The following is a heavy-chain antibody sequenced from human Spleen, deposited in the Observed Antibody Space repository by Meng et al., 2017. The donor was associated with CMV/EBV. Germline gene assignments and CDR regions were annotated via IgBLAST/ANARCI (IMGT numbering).Heavy chain of an antibody. CDR1: GFTFSSYW. CDR2: INSDGSST. Sequence: GESLKISCAASGFTFSSYWMHWVRQAPGKGLVWVSRINSDGSSTSYADSVKGRFTISRDNAKNSLYLQMNSLRAEDTAVYYCARTHYPEMATLYGMDVWGQGTTVTVSS. J-gene: IGHJ6*02. D-gene: IGHD5-24*01. V-gene: IGHV3-74*01. CDR3: ARTHYPEMATLYGMDV.